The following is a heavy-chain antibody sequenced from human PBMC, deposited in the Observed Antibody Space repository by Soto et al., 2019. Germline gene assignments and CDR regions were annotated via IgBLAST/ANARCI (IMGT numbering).Heavy chain of an antibody. V-gene: IGHV3-15*01. D-gene: IGHD3-10*01. CDR3: TAPSGSYYSYYYGMDV. CDR1: GFTFSNAW. J-gene: IGHJ6*02. Sequence: EVQLVESGGGLAKPGGSLRLSCAASGFTFSNAWMSWVRQAPGKGLEWVGRIKSKTDGGTTDYAAPVKGRFTISRDDSKNTLFLQMNSLKTEDTAVYYCTAPSGSYYSYYYGMDVWGQGTTVTVSS. CDR2: IKSKTDGGTT.